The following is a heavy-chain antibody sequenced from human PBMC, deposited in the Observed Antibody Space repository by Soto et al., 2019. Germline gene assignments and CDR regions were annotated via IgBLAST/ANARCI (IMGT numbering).Heavy chain of an antibody. V-gene: IGHV3-23*01. CDR1: GFTFTSYA. CDR2: ISGSGGNT. J-gene: IGHJ3*02. D-gene: IGHD3-3*01. CDR3: AKETRGDYDFFAFDI. Sequence: PGGSLRLSCAASGFTFTSYAMSWVRQAPGKGLEWVSAISGSGGNTYYADSVKGRFTVSRDNSKNTLYLQMNSLRAEDTAVYYCAKETRGDYDFFAFDIWGQGTMVTVSS.